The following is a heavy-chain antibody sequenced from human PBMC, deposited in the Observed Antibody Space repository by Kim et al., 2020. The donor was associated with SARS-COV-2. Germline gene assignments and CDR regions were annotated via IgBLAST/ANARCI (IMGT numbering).Heavy chain of an antibody. D-gene: IGHD1-1*01. J-gene: IGHJ4*02. Sequence: GESLKISCKASGYRFTTYWIAWVRQMPGKGLEWMGIFYPGDSDVRHSPSFQGQVTMSADKSISTAYLQWRSLKASDTAMYYCARLEMPTTEIDYWGQGTLVTVSS. CDR1: GYRFTTYW. V-gene: IGHV5-51*01. CDR2: FYPGDSDV. CDR3: ARLEMPTTEIDY.